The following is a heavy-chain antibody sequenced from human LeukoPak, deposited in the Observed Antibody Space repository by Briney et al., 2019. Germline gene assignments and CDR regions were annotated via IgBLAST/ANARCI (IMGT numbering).Heavy chain of an antibody. Sequence: ASVKVSCKASGYSLTGYHMHWVRQAPGQGLEWMGRINPNSGDTNYPQKFQGRVTMTRDASISTAYMELSRLRSDDTAVYYCARDYCSSTSCLFDYWGQGTLVTVSS. J-gene: IGHJ4*02. CDR2: INPNSGDT. D-gene: IGHD2-2*01. CDR3: ARDYCSSTSCLFDY. V-gene: IGHV1-2*06. CDR1: GYSLTGYH.